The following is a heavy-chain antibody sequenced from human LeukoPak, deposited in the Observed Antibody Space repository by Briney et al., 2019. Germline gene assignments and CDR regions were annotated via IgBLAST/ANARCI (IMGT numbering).Heavy chain of an antibody. Sequence: GGSLRLSCAASGFTVSSNTVIWVRQAPGKGLEWVSVIQRDGTIHYKDSVEGRFTISRDTSKNTVYLQMNSLRDGDTAVYYCAKDRRYRGQLLYYFDYWGQGTLVTVSS. J-gene: IGHJ4*02. V-gene: IGHV3-53*01. CDR3: AKDRRYRGQLLYYFDY. CDR2: IQRDGTI. CDR1: GFTVSSNT. D-gene: IGHD2-2*02.